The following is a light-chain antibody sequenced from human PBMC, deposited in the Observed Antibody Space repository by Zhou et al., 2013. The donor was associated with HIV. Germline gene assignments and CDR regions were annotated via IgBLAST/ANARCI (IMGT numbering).Light chain of an antibody. V-gene: IGKV1-27*01. CDR1: QGISNY. J-gene: IGKJ3*01. CDR3: QKXTVPST. CDR2: AAS. Sequence: DIQMTQSPSSLSASVGDRVTITCRASQGISNYLAWYQQKPGKVPKLLIYAASTLQSGVPSRFSGSGSGTDFTLTISSLQPEDVATYYCQKXTVPSTFGPGTKWISN.